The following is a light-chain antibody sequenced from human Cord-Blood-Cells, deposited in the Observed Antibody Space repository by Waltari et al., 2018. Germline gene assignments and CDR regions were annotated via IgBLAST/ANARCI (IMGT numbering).Light chain of an antibody. CDR3: SSYTSSSTVV. CDR1: SSDVGGYNY. CDR2: DVK. V-gene: IGLV2-14*01. Sequence: QSALTQPASVSGSPGQSITIPCTGTSSDVGGYNYVSWYQQHPGKAPKLMIYDVKKRPSGVSNRFSGSKSGNPASLTISGLQAEDEADYYCSSYTSSSTVVFGGGTKLTVL. J-gene: IGLJ2*01.